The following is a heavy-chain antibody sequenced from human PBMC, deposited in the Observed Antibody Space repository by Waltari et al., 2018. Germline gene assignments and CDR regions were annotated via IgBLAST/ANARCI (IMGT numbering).Heavy chain of an antibody. CDR2: ISYNGRNI. Sequence: QVQLVESGGGVVPPGGSLRRSCEAAVFTFSSYPMHWVRQAPGKGLEWVAVISYNGRNIYYVDSVKGRFTISRDNSKKTLYMQMNSLRAEDTAVYYCARDYCDRTNCHGMDVWGQGTTVTVSS. CDR3: ARDYCDRTNCHGMDV. CDR1: VFTFSSYP. J-gene: IGHJ6*02. V-gene: IGHV3-30*04. D-gene: IGHD3-22*01.